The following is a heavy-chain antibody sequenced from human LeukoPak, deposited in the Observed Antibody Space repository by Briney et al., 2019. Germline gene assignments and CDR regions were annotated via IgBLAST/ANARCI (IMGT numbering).Heavy chain of an antibody. CDR3: ARAFRARYFDL. D-gene: IGHD2/OR15-2a*01. CDR1: GGSITTSSYY. CDR2: IYYSGST. Sequence: SETLSLTCTVSGGSITTSSYYGGWIRQPPGKGLDWIGIIYYSGSTYYNPSLKGRVTISVDTSKNQFSLKLSSVTAADTAVYYCARAFRARYFDLWGRGTLVTVSS. V-gene: IGHV4-39*01. J-gene: IGHJ2*01.